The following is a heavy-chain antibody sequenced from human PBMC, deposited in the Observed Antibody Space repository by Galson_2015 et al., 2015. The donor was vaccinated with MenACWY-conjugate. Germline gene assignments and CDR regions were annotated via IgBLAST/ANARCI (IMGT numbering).Heavy chain of an antibody. J-gene: IGHJ6*03. D-gene: IGHD3-22*01. Sequence: SVKVSCKASGYTFTGYYMHWVRQAPGQGLEWMGWISPNSGGTNYAQKFQGWVTMTRDTSISTAYMELSRLRSDDTAVYYCARAYNYYDSSGYYYYYMDVWGKGTTVTVSS. CDR3: ARAYNYYDSSGYYYYYMDV. CDR2: ISPNSGGT. CDR1: GYTFTGYY. V-gene: IGHV1-2*04.